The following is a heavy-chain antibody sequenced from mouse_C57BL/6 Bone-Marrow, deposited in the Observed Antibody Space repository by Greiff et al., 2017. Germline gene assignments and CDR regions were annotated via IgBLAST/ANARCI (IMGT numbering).Heavy chain of an antibody. J-gene: IGHJ4*01. CDR1: GYTFTSYW. V-gene: IGHV1-52*01. CDR2: IDPSDSET. D-gene: IGHD3-3*01. Sequence: VQLQQPGAELVRPGSSVKLSCKASGYTFTSYWMHWVKQRPIQGLEWIGNIDPSDSETNYNQKFKDKATLTVDKSSSTAYMQLSSLTSEDSAVYYCARRDYYAMDYWGQGTSVTVSS. CDR3: ARRDYYAMDY.